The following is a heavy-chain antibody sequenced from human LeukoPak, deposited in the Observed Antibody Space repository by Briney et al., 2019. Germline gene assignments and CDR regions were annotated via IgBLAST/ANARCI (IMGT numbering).Heavy chain of an antibody. V-gene: IGHV4-39*01. CDR1: GGSISSSSYY. D-gene: IGHD3-10*01. Sequence: SETLSLTCTVSGGSISSSSYYWGWIRQPPGKGLEWIGSIYYSGSTYYNPSLKSRVTISVDTSKNQFSLKLSSVTAADTAVYYCARLVFDYYGSGSYYPSFDYWGQGTLVTVSS. J-gene: IGHJ4*02. CDR2: IYYSGST. CDR3: ARLVFDYYGSGSYYPSFDY.